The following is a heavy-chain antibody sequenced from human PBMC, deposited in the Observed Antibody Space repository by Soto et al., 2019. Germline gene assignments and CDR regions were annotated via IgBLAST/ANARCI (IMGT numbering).Heavy chain of an antibody. J-gene: IGHJ4*02. CDR2: TYYRSKWYN. CDR3: ARAWGFSSGWYGSFSY. CDR1: GDSVSSNRAA. D-gene: IGHD6-19*01. V-gene: IGHV6-1*01. Sequence: SQTLSLTCAISGDSVSSNRAAWNWTRQSPSRGLEWLGRTYYRSKWYNDYAVSVKSRITINPDTSKNQFSLQLNSVTPEDTAAYYCARAWGFSSGWYGSFSYWGQGTLVTVSS.